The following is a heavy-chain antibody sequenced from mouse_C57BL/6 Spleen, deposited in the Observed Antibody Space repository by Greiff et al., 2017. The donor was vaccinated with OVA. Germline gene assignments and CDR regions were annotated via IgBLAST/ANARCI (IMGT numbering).Heavy chain of an antibody. J-gene: IGHJ2*01. CDR1: GYTFTSYW. CDR3: ARDGITTVVNY. Sequence: QVQLQQPGAELVKPGASVKLSCKASGYTFTSYWMHWVKQRPGQGLEWIGMIHPNSGSTNYNEKFKSKATLTVDKSSSTAYMQLSSLTSEDSAVYYCARDGITTVVNYWGQGTTLTVSS. CDR2: IHPNSGST. D-gene: IGHD1-1*01. V-gene: IGHV1-64*01.